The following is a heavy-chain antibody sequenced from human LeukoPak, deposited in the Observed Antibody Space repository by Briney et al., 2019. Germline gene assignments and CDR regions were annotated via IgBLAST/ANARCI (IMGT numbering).Heavy chain of an antibody. D-gene: IGHD2-2*01. CDR3: ARDAYCSSTSCRYYYYYYMDV. J-gene: IGHJ6*03. V-gene: IGHV4-4*07. CDR1: GGSISSYY. Sequence: SETLSLTCTVSGGSISSYYWSWIRQPAGKGLEWIGRIYTSGSTNYNPSLKSRVTMSVDTSKNQFSLKLSSVTAAYTAVYYCARDAYCSSTSCRYYYYYYMDVWGKGTTVTVSS. CDR2: IYTSGST.